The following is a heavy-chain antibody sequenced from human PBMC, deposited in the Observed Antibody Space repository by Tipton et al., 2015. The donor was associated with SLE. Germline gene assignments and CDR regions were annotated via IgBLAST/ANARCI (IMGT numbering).Heavy chain of an antibody. J-gene: IGHJ6*03. CDR3: AVAARPPYYYMDV. Sequence: LSLTCAASGFTFSDYYMSWIRQAPGKGLEWVSYISSSGSTIYYADSVKGRFTISRDNAKNSLYLQMYSLRAEDTAVYYCAVAARPPYYYMDVWGKGTTVTVSS. V-gene: IGHV3-11*01. CDR2: ISSSGSTI. D-gene: IGHD6-6*01. CDR1: GFTFSDYY.